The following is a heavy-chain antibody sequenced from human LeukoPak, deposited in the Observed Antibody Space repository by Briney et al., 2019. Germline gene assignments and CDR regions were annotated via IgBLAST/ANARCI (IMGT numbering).Heavy chain of an antibody. CDR3: ARTYNSPFRYFDY. V-gene: IGHV3-7*01. CDR2: IKQDGSEK. Sequence: GGSLRLSCAAFGFTFSSYWMSWVRQAPGKGLEWVANIKQDGSEKYYVDSVRGRFTISRDNAKNSLYLQMNSLRAEDTAVYYCARTYNSPFRYFDYWGQGTLVTVSS. J-gene: IGHJ4*02. D-gene: IGHD1-14*01. CDR1: GFTFSSYW.